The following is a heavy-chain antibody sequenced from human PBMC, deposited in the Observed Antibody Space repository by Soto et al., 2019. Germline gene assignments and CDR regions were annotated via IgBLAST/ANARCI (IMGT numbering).Heavy chain of an antibody. D-gene: IGHD5-12*01. CDR3: AKDSRYNSGWAPYYYYGMDV. J-gene: IGHJ6*02. CDR1: GFTFSRYG. V-gene: IGHV3-30*18. CDR2: ISYDGSNK. Sequence: QVQLVESGGGVVQPGRSLRLSCVASGFTFSRYGMHWVRQAPGKGLEWVAVISYDGSNKYYADSVKGRFTISRDNSKNTLYVQMNSLRAADTAVYYCAKDSRYNSGWAPYYYYGMDVWGQGTTVTVSS.